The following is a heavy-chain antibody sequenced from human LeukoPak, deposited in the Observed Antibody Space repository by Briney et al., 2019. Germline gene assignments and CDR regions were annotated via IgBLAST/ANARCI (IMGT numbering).Heavy chain of an antibody. CDR2: IIPIFGTA. CDR1: GGTFSSYA. Sequence: ASVTVSCKASGGTFSSYAISWVRQAPGQGLEWMGGIIPIFGTANYAQKFQGRVTITADKSTSTAYMGLSSLRSEDTAVYYCASSTGYCSGGSCPINDYWGQGTLVTVSS. D-gene: IGHD2-15*01. CDR3: ASSTGYCSGGSCPINDY. J-gene: IGHJ4*02. V-gene: IGHV1-69*06.